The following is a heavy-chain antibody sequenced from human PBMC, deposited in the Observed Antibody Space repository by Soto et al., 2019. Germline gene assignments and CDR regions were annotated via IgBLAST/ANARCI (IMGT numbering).Heavy chain of an antibody. J-gene: IGHJ4*02. D-gene: IGHD2-15*01. CDR3: ARVYCSGGSCDHLDY. CDR2: INSDGSST. Sequence: EVQLVESGGGLVQPGGSLRLSCAASGFTFSSYWMHWVRQAPGKGLVWVSRINSDGSSTSYADSVKGRFTISRDNAKNTLYRQMDSLRAEATAVYYGARVYCSGGSCDHLDYWGQGTLVTVSS. V-gene: IGHV3-74*01. CDR1: GFTFSSYW.